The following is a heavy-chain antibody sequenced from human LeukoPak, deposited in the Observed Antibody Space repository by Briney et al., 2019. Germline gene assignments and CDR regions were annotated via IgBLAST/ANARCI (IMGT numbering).Heavy chain of an antibody. J-gene: IGHJ4*02. D-gene: IGHD6-19*01. CDR2: IYSGGST. Sequence: GGSLRLFCAASGFTVSTNYMSWVRQAPGKGLEWVSTIYSGGSTYYADSVKGRFTISRDNSKNTLYLQMNSLRAEDTAVYYCAKDLNIAVAATFGYWGQGTLVTVSS. CDR3: AKDLNIAVAATFGY. CDR1: GFTVSTNY. V-gene: IGHV3-53*01.